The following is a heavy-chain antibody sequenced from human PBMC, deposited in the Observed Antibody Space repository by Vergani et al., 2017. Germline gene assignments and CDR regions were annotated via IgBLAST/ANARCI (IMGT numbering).Heavy chain of an antibody. V-gene: IGHV1-8*02. J-gene: IGHJ6*03. CDR1: GYTFTSYA. CDR3: ARRYGYQLPYYYYYMDV. D-gene: IGHD2-2*01. Sequence: QVQLVQSGAEVKKPGASVKVSCKASGYTFTSYAMHWVRQAPGQRLEWMGWVNPNSGNTGYAQKFQGRVTMTRNTSISTAYMELSSLRSEDTAVYYCARRYGYQLPYYYYYMDVWGKGTTVTVSS. CDR2: VNPNSGNT.